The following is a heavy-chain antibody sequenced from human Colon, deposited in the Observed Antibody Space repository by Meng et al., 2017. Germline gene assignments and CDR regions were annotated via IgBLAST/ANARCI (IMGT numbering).Heavy chain of an antibody. CDR2: IQPGGTTI. J-gene: IGHJ3*01. Sequence: GESLMISCVASGFTLSPYGIHWVRQAPAKGLEWVSIIQPGGTTIYYADSVKGRFTISRDDSKKTVYLEMNSLRAEDTAVYYCGGGGFGSHHAFDFWGQGTLVTVSS. CDR3: GGGGFGSHHAFDF. CDR1: GFTLSPYG. V-gene: IGHV3-33*01. D-gene: IGHD2-15*01.